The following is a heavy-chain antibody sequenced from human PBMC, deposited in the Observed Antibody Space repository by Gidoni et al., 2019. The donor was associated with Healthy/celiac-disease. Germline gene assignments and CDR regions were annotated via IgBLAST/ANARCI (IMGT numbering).Heavy chain of an antibody. CDR3: ARWELLWFGTSSIGMDV. Sequence: QVQLVQSGAEVKKPGASVKVSCKASGYTFTGSYMHWVRQAPGQGLEWIGWINPNSGGTNYAQKFQGSVTMTRDTSISTAYMELSRLRSDDTAVYYCARWELLWFGTSSIGMDVWGQGTTVTVSS. CDR1: GYTFTGSY. J-gene: IGHJ6*02. CDR2: INPNSGGT. V-gene: IGHV1-2*02. D-gene: IGHD3-10*01.